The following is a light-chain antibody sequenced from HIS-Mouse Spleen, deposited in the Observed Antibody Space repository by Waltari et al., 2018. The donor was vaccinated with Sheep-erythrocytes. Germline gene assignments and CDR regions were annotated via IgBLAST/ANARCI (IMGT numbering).Light chain of an antibody. CDR3: CSYAGSYNHV. CDR1: SSAVGGYNY. CDR2: DVS. J-gene: IGLJ1*01. V-gene: IGLV2-11*01. Sequence: QSALTQPRSVSGSPGQSVTISCPGTSSAVGGYNYVSWYQQHPGKAPKLIIYDVSTRPSGVPDRFSGSKSGNTASLTISGLQAEDEADYYCCSYAGSYNHVFATGTKVTVL.